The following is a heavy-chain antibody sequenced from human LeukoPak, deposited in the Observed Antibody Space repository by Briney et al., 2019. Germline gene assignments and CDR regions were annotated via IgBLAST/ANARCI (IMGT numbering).Heavy chain of an antibody. CDR1: GFTFRTYS. CDR2: IAGTSTYI. D-gene: IGHD6-6*01. Sequence: GGSLRLSCAASGFTFRTYSMNWVRQAPGKGLEWVSSIAGTSTYIYYADSLKGRFTISRDNAKNTLYLQMNSLRAEDTAVYYCVKDRGIAARPYYFDYWGQGTLVTVSS. V-gene: IGHV3-21*01. J-gene: IGHJ4*02. CDR3: VKDRGIAARPYYFDY.